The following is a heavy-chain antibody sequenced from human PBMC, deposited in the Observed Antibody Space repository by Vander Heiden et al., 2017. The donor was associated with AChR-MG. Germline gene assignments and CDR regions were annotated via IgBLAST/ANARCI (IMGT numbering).Heavy chain of an antibody. CDR1: GFTFSSYW. CDR3: ASLTNSGSYLQFDY. CDR2: INSDGSST. J-gene: IGHJ4*02. Sequence: LRLSCAASGFTFSSYWMHWVRQAPGKGLVWVSRINSDGSSTSYADSVKGRFTISRDNAKNTLYLQMNSLRAEDTAVYYCASLTNSGSYLQFDYWGQGTLVTVSS. V-gene: IGHV3-74*01. D-gene: IGHD1-26*01.